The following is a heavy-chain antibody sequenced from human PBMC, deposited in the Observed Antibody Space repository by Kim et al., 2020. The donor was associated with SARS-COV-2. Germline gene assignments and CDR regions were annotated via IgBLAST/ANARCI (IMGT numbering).Heavy chain of an antibody. Sequence: GGSLRLSCAASGFTFSSYSMNWVRQAPGKGLEWVSYISSSSSTIYYADSVKGRFTISRDNAKNSLYLQMNSLRDEDTAVYYCARVEDRYSGSYSAFDYWGQGTLVTVSS. CDR2: ISSSSSTI. CDR3: ARVEDRYSGSYSAFDY. J-gene: IGHJ4*02. D-gene: IGHD1-26*01. CDR1: GFTFSSYS. V-gene: IGHV3-48*02.